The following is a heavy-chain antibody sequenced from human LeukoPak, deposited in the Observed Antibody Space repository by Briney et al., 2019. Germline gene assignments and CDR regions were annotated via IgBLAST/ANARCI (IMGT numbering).Heavy chain of an antibody. J-gene: IGHJ4*02. Sequence: WGSLRLSCAASGFTFSSYWMHWVRQAPGQGPVWVPRINSDGSITNYADSVKGRFTISRDNAKNTLSLQMNSLRAQATAGYYCARAGMSSSHGGGIDYWGQGTLVTVSS. D-gene: IGHD6-13*01. CDR2: INSDGSIT. V-gene: IGHV3-74*01. CDR3: ARAGMSSSHGGGIDY. CDR1: GFTFSSYW.